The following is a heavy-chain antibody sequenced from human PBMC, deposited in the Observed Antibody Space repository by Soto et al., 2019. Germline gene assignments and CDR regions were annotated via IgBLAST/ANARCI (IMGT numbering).Heavy chain of an antibody. J-gene: IGHJ4*02. CDR2: INSGSTSV. CDR1: GFTFNSYS. Sequence: EVQLVESGGGLVQPGGSLRLSCVASGFTFNSYSMNWVRQAPGKGLEWISYINSGSTSVFYADSVKGRFTISRENAKNSLYLQMNSLRAEDTAVYYCASSASPDAYWGQGTLVTVSS. CDR3: ASSASPDAY. D-gene: IGHD1-26*01. V-gene: IGHV3-48*01.